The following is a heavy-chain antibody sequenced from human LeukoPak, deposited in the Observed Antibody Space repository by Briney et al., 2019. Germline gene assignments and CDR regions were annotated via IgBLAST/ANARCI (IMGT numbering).Heavy chain of an antibody. D-gene: IGHD2-15*01. CDR3: ASQVVVAATPYYYMDV. CDR1: GGSFSGYY. Sequence: KPSETLSLTCAVYGGSFSGYYWSWIRQPPGKGLEWIGEINHSGSTNYNPSLKSRVTISVDTSKNQFSLKLSSVTAADTAVYYCASQVVVAATPYYYMDVWGKGTTVTVSS. CDR2: INHSGST. V-gene: IGHV4-34*01. J-gene: IGHJ6*03.